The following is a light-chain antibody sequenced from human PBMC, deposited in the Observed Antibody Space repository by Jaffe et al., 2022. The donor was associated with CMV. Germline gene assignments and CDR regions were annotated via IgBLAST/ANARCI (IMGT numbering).Light chain of an antibody. V-gene: IGKV1-33*01. CDR3: QQHESLPFT. J-gene: IGKJ3*01. Sequence: DIQMTQSPSSLSASVGDRVTITCQASQDISNFLNWYQQKPGKAPNLLIYAASNLEAGVSSRFSGSGSGTDFTFTISSLQPEDIATYYCQQHESLPFTFGPGTKVDIK. CDR1: QDISNF. CDR2: AAS.